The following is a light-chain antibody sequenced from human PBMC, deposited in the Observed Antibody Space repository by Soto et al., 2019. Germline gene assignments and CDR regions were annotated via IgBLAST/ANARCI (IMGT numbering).Light chain of an antibody. CDR2: KVS. Sequence: DIQMTQSPSTLSASVGDRVTITCRASQSVNDLLAWYQQKPGKAPNLLIYKVSNLESGVPSRFSGSGSGTEFTLTISSLQPDDFATYYCQQYNSYSWTFGQGTKVEIK. V-gene: IGKV1-5*03. CDR1: QSVNDL. CDR3: QQYNSYSWT. J-gene: IGKJ1*01.